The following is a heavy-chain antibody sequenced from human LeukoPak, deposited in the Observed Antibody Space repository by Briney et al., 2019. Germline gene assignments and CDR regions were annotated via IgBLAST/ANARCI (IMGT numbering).Heavy chain of an antibody. Sequence: PGGSLRLSCAASGFTFSSAWMHWVRQAPGTGLVWVSRITDDATTTYADSVRGRFTISRDNAKNTLYLQMNSLKVEDTAVYYCAREDSSYILTDYYKENYWGQGTLVTVSS. CDR1: GFTFSSAW. CDR2: ITDDATT. V-gene: IGHV3-74*03. CDR3: AREDSSYILTDYYKENY. J-gene: IGHJ4*02. D-gene: IGHD3-9*01.